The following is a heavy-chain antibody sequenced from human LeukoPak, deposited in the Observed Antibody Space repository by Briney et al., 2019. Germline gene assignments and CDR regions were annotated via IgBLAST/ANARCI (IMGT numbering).Heavy chain of an antibody. CDR3: ARGYCSSTSCLESWFDP. V-gene: IGHV4-59*08. D-gene: IGHD2-2*01. J-gene: IGHJ5*02. CDR2: IFYNVYT. CDR1: GGSISSYY. Sequence: SETLSLTCSVSGGSISSYYWTWIRQSPGKGLEYVAYIFYNVYTDYIPSLKSRVTISVDTSKNQFSLKLSSVTAADTAVYYCARGYCSSTSCLESWFDPWGQGTLVTVSS.